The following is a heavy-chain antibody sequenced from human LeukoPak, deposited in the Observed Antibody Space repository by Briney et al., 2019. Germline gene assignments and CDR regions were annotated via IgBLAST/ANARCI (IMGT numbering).Heavy chain of an antibody. J-gene: IGHJ4*02. V-gene: IGHV1-46*03. D-gene: IGHD6-19*01. CDR2: INPSGGST. Sequence: ASVKVSCKASGGTFTSYYMHWVRQAPGQGLEWMGIINPSGGSTSYAQKFQGRVTMTRDTSTSTVYMELSSLRSEDTAVYYCGTRSAVAGPSWRLDYWGQGTLVTVSS. CDR1: GGTFTSYY. CDR3: GTRSAVAGPSWRLDY.